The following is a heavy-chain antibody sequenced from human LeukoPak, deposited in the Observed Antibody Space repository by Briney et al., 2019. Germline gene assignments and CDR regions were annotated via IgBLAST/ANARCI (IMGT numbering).Heavy chain of an antibody. CDR3: ARHQSWSVVVIVGQPSYYFDS. Sequence: PSVKVSCKASRYTFTSYYMHCVRQAPGQGLEGRGIINPSGGSTSYAQKFQGRATITREASTSTVYMQLSSLRSEDTAVYYRARHQSWSVVVIVGQPSYYFDSWGQGPLVTVSS. CDR2: INPSGGST. D-gene: IGHD2-21*01. J-gene: IGHJ4*02. V-gene: IGHV1-46*01. CDR1: RYTFTSYY.